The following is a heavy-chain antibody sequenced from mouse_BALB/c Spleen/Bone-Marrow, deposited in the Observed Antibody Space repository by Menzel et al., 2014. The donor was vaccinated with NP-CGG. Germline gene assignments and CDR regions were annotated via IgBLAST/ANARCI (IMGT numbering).Heavy chain of an antibody. CDR3: ASHNWDYAMDY. D-gene: IGHD4-1*02. V-gene: IGHV1-14*01. Sequence: EVQLVESGPELVKPGASVKMSCKASGYTFTSYVMHWVKQKPGQGLEWIGYINPYNDGTKYNEKFKGKATLTSDKSSSTAYMELSSLTSEDSAFYYCASHNWDYAMDYWGQGTSVTVSS. CDR1: GYTFTSYV. J-gene: IGHJ4*01. CDR2: INPYNDGT.